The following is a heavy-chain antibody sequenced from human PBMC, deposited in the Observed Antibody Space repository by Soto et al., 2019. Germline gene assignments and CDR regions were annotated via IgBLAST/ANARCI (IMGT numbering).Heavy chain of an antibody. V-gene: IGHV4-31*03. J-gene: IGHJ4*02. CDR2: IYYTGST. Sequence: QVQLQGSGPGLVKPSQTLSLTCTVSGGSISSGNYYWSWIRQHPGKGLEWIGYIYYTGSTYYTPSLRSRVTMSVDTSKNQFSLRLTSVTAADPAVYYCARGKWFDYWGQGTLVTVSS. CDR1: GGSISSGNYY. CDR3: ARGKWFDY. D-gene: IGHD1-26*01.